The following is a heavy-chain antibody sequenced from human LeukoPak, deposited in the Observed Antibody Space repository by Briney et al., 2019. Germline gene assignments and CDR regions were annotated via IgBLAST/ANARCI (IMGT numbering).Heavy chain of an antibody. J-gene: IGHJ4*02. CDR1: GFTFSSYA. CDR2: ISGSSGST. D-gene: IGHD2-15*01. Sequence: GGSLRLSCAASGFTFSSYAMSWVRQAPGKGLEWVSAISGSSGSTYYADSVKGRFTISRDNSKNTLYLQMNSLRAEDTAVYYCAKEALGSGGSCYLFDYWGQGTLVTVSS. V-gene: IGHV3-23*01. CDR3: AKEALGSGGSCYLFDY.